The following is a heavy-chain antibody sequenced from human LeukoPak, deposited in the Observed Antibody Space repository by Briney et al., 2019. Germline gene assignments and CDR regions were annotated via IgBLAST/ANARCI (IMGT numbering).Heavy chain of an antibody. J-gene: IGHJ6*03. CDR3: ARESRSCSSTSCRYYMDV. Sequence: SETLSLTCTVSGGSISSSSYYWSWIRQPAGKGLEWIGRIYTSGSTNYNPSLKSRVTMSVDTSKNQFSLKLSSVTAADTAVYYCARESRSCSSTSCRYYMDVWGKGTTVTISS. CDR1: GGSISSSSYY. CDR2: IYTSGST. V-gene: IGHV4-61*02. D-gene: IGHD2-2*01.